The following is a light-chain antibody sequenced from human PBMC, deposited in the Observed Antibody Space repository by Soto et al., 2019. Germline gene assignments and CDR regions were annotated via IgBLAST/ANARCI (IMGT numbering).Light chain of an antibody. Sequence: QSVLTQPPSASGTPGQRVTISCSGSSSNIGSNSVNWYQLLPGTAPKLLIYNNDQRPSGVPDRCSGSKSGTSASLAISGLQSEEEADYYCAAWDDSLNGGVFGGGTKVTVL. CDR2: NND. CDR3: AAWDDSLNGGV. CDR1: SSNIGSNS. J-gene: IGLJ3*02. V-gene: IGLV1-44*01.